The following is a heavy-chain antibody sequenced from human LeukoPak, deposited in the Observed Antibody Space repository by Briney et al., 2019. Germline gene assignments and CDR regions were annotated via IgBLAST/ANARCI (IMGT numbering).Heavy chain of an antibody. CDR2: IYTSGST. Sequence: PSQTLSLTCTVSGGSISSGSYYWSWIRQPAGKGLEWIGRIYTSGSTNYNPSLKSRVTISVDTSKNQFSLKLSSVTAADTAVYYCAREGWDTAFDYWGQGTLVTVSS. D-gene: IGHD5-18*01. CDR1: GGSISSGSYY. J-gene: IGHJ4*02. CDR3: AREGWDTAFDY. V-gene: IGHV4-61*02.